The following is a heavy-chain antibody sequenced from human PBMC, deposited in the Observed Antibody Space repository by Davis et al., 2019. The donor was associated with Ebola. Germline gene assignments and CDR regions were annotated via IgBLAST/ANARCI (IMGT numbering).Heavy chain of an antibody. CDR2: IIPIFGTA. V-gene: IGHV1-69*05. CDR3: ARAAISPDYGDSYYDY. J-gene: IGHJ4*02. Sequence: AASVKVSCKASGGTFSSYAISWVRQAPGQRLEWMGGIIPIFGTANYAQKFQDRVTMTRNTSISTAYMELSSLRSEDTAVYYCARAAISPDYGDSYYDYWGQGTLVTVSS. CDR1: GGTFSSYA. D-gene: IGHD4-17*01.